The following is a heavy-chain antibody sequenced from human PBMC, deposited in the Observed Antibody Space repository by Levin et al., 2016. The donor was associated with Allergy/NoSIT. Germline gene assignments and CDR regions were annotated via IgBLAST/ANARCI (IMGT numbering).Heavy chain of an antibody. D-gene: IGHD2-2*01. CDR3: VREFRDIRVLSAPTGPRVGWFDP. V-gene: IGHV4-4*07. CDR2: VHISGST. CDR1: GGSIRSDY. J-gene: IGHJ5*02. Sequence: SETLSLTCNVSGGSIRSDYWSWIRQSAGKGLEWIGRVHISGSTNYNPSFRGRVTMSVDVSKNQFSLKLNSVTAADTAMYYCVREFRDIRVLSAPTGPRVGWFDPWGPGTLVTVSS.